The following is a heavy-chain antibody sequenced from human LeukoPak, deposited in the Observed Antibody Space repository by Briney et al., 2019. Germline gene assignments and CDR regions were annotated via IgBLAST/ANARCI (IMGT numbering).Heavy chain of an antibody. J-gene: IGHJ6*03. CDR1: GFTFSSYA. CDR3: AKDVRSSPRYMDV. CDR2: ISGSGDSP. Sequence: PGGSLRLSCVASGFTFSSYAMSWVRQAPGKGLEWVSGISGSGDSPYYADSVKGRFTISRDNSKNTLYLQMNSLRAEDTAVYYCAKDVRSSPRYMDVWGKGTTVIVSS. D-gene: IGHD6-6*01. V-gene: IGHV3-23*01.